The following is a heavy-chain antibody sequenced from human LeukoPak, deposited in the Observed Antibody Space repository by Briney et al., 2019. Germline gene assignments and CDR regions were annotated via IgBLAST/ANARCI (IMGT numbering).Heavy chain of an antibody. CDR3: ARETLYCSSTSCYKYYYYYGMDV. Sequence: QPGRSLRLSCAASGFTFSSYGMHWVRQAPGKGLEWVAVISYDGSNKYYADSVKGRFTISRDNSKNTLYLQMNSLRAEDTAVYYCARETLYCSSTSCYKYYYYYGMDVWGQGTTVTVSS. CDR1: GFTFSSYG. CDR2: ISYDGSNK. D-gene: IGHD2-2*02. V-gene: IGHV3-30*03. J-gene: IGHJ6*02.